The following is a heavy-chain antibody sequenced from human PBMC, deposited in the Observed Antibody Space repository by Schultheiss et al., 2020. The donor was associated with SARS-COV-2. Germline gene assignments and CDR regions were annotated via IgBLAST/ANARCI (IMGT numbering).Heavy chain of an antibody. CDR2: IWYDGSNK. D-gene: IGHD2-2*01. Sequence: GGSLRLSCAASGFTVSSYSMNWVRQAPGKGLEWVAVIWYDGSNKYYADSVKGRFTISRDNSKNTLYLQMNSLRAEDTAVYYCARVVVPAATYYYYGMDVWGQGTTVTVSS. CDR1: GFTVSSYS. CDR3: ARVVVPAATYYYYGMDV. J-gene: IGHJ6*02. V-gene: IGHV3-33*08.